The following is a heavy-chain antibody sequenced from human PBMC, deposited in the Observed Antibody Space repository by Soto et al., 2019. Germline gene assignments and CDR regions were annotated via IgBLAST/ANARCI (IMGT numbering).Heavy chain of an antibody. V-gene: IGHV3-11*05. J-gene: IGHJ6*02. Sequence: QVQLMESGGGLVKPGGSLRLSCAASGFTFSDYYMIWIRQAPGKGLEWVSYISSSSHTNYADSVKGRFTISRDNAKNSLYLQMNSLRAEDTAVYYCARDGGQDYYYGMDVWGQGTTVTVSS. D-gene: IGHD3-16*01. CDR1: GFTFSDYY. CDR3: ARDGGQDYYYGMDV. CDR2: ISSSSHT.